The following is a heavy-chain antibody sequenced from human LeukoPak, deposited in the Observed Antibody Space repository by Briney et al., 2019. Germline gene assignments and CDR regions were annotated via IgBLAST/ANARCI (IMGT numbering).Heavy chain of an antibody. V-gene: IGHV4-4*07. CDR2: TYTSGCT. D-gene: IGHD5-12*01. CDR1: GGSLSSYS. CDR3: ARRMLEARESSATNWFDT. J-gene: IGHJ5*02. Sequence: PSETLSLTCTVSGGSLSSYSWNWIRQPPGKGLEWLGRTYTSGCTNYNPSLQSRITISADTSKNQFSLKLTSVTAADTAVYYCARRMLEARESSATNWFDTWGQGTLVSVSS.